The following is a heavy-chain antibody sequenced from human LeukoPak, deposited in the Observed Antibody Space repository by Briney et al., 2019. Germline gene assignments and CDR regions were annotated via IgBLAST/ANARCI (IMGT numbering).Heavy chain of an antibody. CDR3: ARGLGVRGAYYYYYMDV. Sequence: PSETLSLTCTVSGGSISSYYWSWIRQPPGKGLEWIGYIYYSGSTNYNPSLKSRVTISVDTSKNQFSLKLSSVTAADTAVYYCARGLGVRGAYYYYYMDVWGKGTTVTVSS. D-gene: IGHD3-10*01. V-gene: IGHV4-59*01. CDR2: IYYSGST. J-gene: IGHJ6*03. CDR1: GGSISSYY.